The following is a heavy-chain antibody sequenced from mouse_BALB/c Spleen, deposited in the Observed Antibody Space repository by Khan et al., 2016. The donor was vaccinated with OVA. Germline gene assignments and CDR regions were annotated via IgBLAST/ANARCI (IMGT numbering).Heavy chain of an antibody. CDR3: ARHNYGPFAY. D-gene: IGHD1-1*01. CDR1: GFTFSTYA. Sequence: EVELVESGGGLVKPGGPLKLSCAASGFTFSTYAMSWVRQTPEKRLEWVTTISSYGDYTYYPDRVKGRFTISRDNAKNTLYLQVSSLSTEDTAMYYCARHNYGPFAYWGRGTLVTVSA. V-gene: IGHV5-9-3*01. J-gene: IGHJ3*01. CDR2: ISSYGDYT.